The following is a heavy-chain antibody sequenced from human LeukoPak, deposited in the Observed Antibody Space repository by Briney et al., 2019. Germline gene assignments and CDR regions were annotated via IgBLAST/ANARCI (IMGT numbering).Heavy chain of an antibody. J-gene: IGHJ4*01. Sequence: PGGSLRLSCAASGFTFSSYTMNWVRQAPGKGLEWVSSIAGSSGYISYADSVKGRFTISRDNAKKSLYLQMTSLTAEDTAVYYCARDRGAYCGGDCYLGFDYWGRGTLVSVSS. D-gene: IGHD2-21*02. V-gene: IGHV3-21*01. CDR3: ARDRGAYCGGDCYLGFDY. CDR1: GFTFSSYT. CDR2: IAGSSGYI.